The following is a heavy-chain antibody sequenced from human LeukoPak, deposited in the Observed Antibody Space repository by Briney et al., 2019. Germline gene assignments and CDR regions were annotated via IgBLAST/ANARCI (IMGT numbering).Heavy chain of an antibody. V-gene: IGHV4-59*01. CDR2: IYYSGST. Sequence: PSETLSLTCTVSGGSISIYYWSWIRQPPGKGLEWIGYIYYSGSTNYNPSLKSRVTISVDTSKNQFSLKLSSVTAADTAVYYCASSGVAEGPYYFDYWGQGTLVTVSS. J-gene: IGHJ4*02. CDR1: GGSISIYY. CDR3: ASSGVAEGPYYFDY. D-gene: IGHD2-15*01.